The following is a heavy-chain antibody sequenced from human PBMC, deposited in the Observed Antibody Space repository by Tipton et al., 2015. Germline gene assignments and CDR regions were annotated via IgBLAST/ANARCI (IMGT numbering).Heavy chain of an antibody. Sequence: SLRLSCAASGFTFSSYSMNWVRQAPGKGLEWVSSISSSSSYIYYADSAKGRFTISRDNSKNTLYLQLNSLRAEDTAVYYCAKVLAGGYTYGTFDYWGQGTLVTVSS. CDR1: GFTFSSYS. CDR2: ISSSSSYI. CDR3: AKVLAGGYTYGTFDY. V-gene: IGHV3-21*04. D-gene: IGHD5-18*01. J-gene: IGHJ4*02.